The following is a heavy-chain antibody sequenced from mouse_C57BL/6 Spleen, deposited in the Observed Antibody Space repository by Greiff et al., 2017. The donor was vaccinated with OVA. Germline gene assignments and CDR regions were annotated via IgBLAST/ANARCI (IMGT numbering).Heavy chain of an antibody. J-gene: IGHJ4*01. D-gene: IGHD3-3*01. CDR1: GYTFTSYW. Sequence: QVQLKQPGAELVKPGASVKLSCKASGYTFTSYWMHWVKQRPGQGLEWIGMIHPNSGSTNYNEKFKSKATLTVDNSSSTAYMQLSSLTSEDSAVYDCARRGWYDAMDYWGQGTSVTVSS. CDR3: ARRGWYDAMDY. V-gene: IGHV1-64*01. CDR2: IHPNSGST.